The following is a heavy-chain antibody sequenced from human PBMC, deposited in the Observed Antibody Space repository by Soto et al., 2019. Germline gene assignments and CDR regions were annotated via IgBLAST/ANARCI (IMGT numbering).Heavy chain of an antibody. D-gene: IGHD1-26*01. V-gene: IGHV4-59*03. Sequence: QVQLQESGPGLVKPSETLSLTCSVSGGSISPFHWSWIRQPPGKGPEWIGYVYYTGSTNYNPSFTSRVTISVDTSKNQFSLKLTSLTAADTAVYYCVRWVGHFDFWGQGTLVTVSS. CDR2: VYYTGST. J-gene: IGHJ4*02. CDR1: GGSISPFH. CDR3: VRWVGHFDF.